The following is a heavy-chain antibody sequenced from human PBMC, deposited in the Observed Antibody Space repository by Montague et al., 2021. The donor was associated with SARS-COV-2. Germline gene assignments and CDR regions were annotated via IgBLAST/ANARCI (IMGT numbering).Heavy chain of an antibody. CDR3: VREVGLVVARTLGRLDP. Sequence: SLRLSCAVSGFTFSEYWMHWVCQAPGKGLEWVSRTNSDGRSTTYADSVKGRFTISRDNAKNMLYLQINSLRGEDTAVYYCVREVGLVVARTLGRLDPWGQGTLVTVSS. J-gene: IGHJ5*02. D-gene: IGHD6-19*01. V-gene: IGHV3-74*01. CDR1: GFTFSEYW. CDR2: TNSDGRST.